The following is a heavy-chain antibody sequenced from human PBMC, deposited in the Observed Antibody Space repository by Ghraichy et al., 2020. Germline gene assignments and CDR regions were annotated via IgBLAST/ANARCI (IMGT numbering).Heavy chain of an antibody. CDR1: GFTFDDYA. D-gene: IGHD6-6*01. CDR2: ISWNSGSI. J-gene: IGHJ4*02. Sequence: GGSLRLSCAASGFTFDDYAMHWVRQASGKGLEWVSGISWNSGSIGYADSVKGRFTISRDNAKNSLYLQMNSLRAEDTALYYCAKDLRQLAQFPYYFDYWGQGTLVAVSS. CDR3: AKDLRQLAQFPYYFDY. V-gene: IGHV3-9*01.